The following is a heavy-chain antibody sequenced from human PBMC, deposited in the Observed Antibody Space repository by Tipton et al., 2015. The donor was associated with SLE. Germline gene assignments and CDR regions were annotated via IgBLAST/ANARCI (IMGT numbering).Heavy chain of an antibody. J-gene: IGHJ6*03. D-gene: IGHD6-19*01. V-gene: IGHV4-30-2*01. CDR1: GGSISSGGYS. Sequence: TLSLTCAVSGGSISSGGYSWSWIRQPPGKGLEWIGYIYHSGSTYYNPSLKSRVTISVDRSKNQFSLKLSSVTAADTAVYYCARGVAGYYFYYYLDVWGSGTAVTVSS. CDR3: ARGVAGYYFYYYLDV. CDR2: IYHSGST.